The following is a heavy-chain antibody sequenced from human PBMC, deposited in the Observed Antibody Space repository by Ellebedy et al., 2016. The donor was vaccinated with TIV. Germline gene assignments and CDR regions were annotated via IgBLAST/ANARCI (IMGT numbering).Heavy chain of an antibody. CDR1: GYSFTRYW. V-gene: IGHV5-51*01. J-gene: IGHJ4*02. CDR3: ARTTMVRGAWADY. Sequence: GESLKISXKGSGYSFTRYWIGWVRQMPGKGLEWMGIIYPGDSDTRYSPSFQGQVTISADKSISTAYLQWSSLKASDTAMYYCARTTMVRGAWADYWGQGTLVTVSS. D-gene: IGHD3-10*01. CDR2: IYPGDSDT.